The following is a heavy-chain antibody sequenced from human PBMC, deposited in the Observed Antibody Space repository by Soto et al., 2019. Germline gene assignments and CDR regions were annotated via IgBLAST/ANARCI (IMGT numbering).Heavy chain of an antibody. CDR1: GGTFSSYA. D-gene: IGHD2-2*01. Sequence: SVKVSCKASGGTFSSYAISWVRQAPGQGLEWMGGIIPIFGTANYAQKSQGRVTITADESTSTAYMELSSLRSEDTAVYYCARGLDCSSTRCLHYYYGMDAWGQGTTVTVS. V-gene: IGHV1-69*13. J-gene: IGHJ6*02. CDR3: ARGLDCSSTRCLHYYYGMDA. CDR2: IIPIFGTA.